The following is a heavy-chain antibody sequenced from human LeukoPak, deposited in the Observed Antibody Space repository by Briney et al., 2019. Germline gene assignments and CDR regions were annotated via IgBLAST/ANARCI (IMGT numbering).Heavy chain of an antibody. V-gene: IGHV4-61*02. CDR1: GGSISSGNYY. D-gene: IGHD3-22*01. CDR2: IYTSGST. J-gene: IGHJ4*02. Sequence: SQTLSLTCTVSGGSISSGNYYWSWIRKPAGKGLEWIGRIYTSGSTNYNPSLKSRVTISVDTSKNQFSLKLSSVTAADTAVYYCAREGGYYDTSGTLDYWGQGTLVTVSS. CDR3: AREGGYYDTSGTLDY.